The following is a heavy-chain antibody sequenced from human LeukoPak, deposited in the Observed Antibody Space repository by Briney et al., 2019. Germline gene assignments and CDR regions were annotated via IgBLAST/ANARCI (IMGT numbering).Heavy chain of an antibody. CDR2: TTSSGDGT. Sequence: GESLRLSCAASGFTFSSYAMSWVRQAPGKGLEWVSGTTSSGDGTSYAYSVKGRFTISRDNSKNTLYLQMNSLRAEDTAIYYCAKDFSGRTSWHRVDDWGQGTLVTVSS. D-gene: IGHD6-13*01. CDR3: AKDFSGRTSWHRVDD. CDR1: GFTFSSYA. J-gene: IGHJ4*02. V-gene: IGHV3-23*01.